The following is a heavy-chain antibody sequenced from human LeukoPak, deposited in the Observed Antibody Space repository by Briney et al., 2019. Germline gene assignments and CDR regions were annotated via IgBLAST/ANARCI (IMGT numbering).Heavy chain of an antibody. CDR1: RFTFSDYY. D-gene: IGHD1-26*01. CDR2: ISSSGATM. J-gene: IGHJ4*02. V-gene: IGHV3-11*04. Sequence: GGSLRLSCAASRFTFSDYYMSWIRQAPGKGLEWVSYISSSGATMFYADSVKGRFTISRDNAKNSLYLQMNRLRAEDTAVYYCARGSGSYRNDYWGQGTLIAVSS. CDR3: ARGSGSYRNDY.